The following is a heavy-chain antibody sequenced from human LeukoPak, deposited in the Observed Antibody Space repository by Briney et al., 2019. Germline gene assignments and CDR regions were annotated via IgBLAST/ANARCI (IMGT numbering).Heavy chain of an antibody. D-gene: IGHD4-17*01. CDR3: GKVDDYGDSLSSGLDYFDY. J-gene: IGHJ4*02. Sequence: GGSLRLSCAASGFTFSSYAISWVRQAPGKGLEWVSAISGSGGSTYYADSVKGRFTISRDNSKNTLYLQMNSLRAEDTAVYYCGKVDDYGDSLSSGLDYFDYWGQGTLVTVSS. CDR1: GFTFSSYA. CDR2: ISGSGGST. V-gene: IGHV3-23*01.